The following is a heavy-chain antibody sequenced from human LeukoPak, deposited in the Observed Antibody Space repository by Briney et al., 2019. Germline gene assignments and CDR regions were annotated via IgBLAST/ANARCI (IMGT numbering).Heavy chain of an antibody. D-gene: IGHD2-2*01. CDR2: INPNSGGT. Sequence: ASVKISCKASGYTFTGYYMHWVRPAPGQGLEWMGWINPNSGGTNYAQKFQGRVTMTRDTSISTAYMELSRLRSDDTAVYYCARGLGYCSSTSCPSGYWGQGTLVTVSS. CDR3: ARGLGYCSSTSCPSGY. V-gene: IGHV1-2*02. J-gene: IGHJ4*02. CDR1: GYTFTGYY.